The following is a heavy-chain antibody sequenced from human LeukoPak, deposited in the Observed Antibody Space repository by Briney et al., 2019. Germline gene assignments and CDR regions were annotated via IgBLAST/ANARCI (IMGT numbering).Heavy chain of an antibody. Sequence: GGSLRLSCAASGFTFSTYAMSWVRQAPGKGLEWVSATSGSGSSTYYTDSVKGRFAISRDNSKNTLYLQMNSLRAEDTAVYYCAKAQNRGYSYGYPYFDSWGQGTLVTVPS. CDR1: GFTFSTYA. CDR3: AKAQNRGYSYGYPYFDS. J-gene: IGHJ4*02. CDR2: TSGSGSST. D-gene: IGHD5-18*01. V-gene: IGHV3-23*01.